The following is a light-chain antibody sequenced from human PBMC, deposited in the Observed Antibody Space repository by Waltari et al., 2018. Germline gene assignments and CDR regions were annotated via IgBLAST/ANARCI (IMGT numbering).Light chain of an antibody. CDR3: QHTYSTPFT. J-gene: IGKJ3*01. CDR1: QSISSY. Sequence: DIQMTQSPSSLSASVGDRVTITCRASQSISSYLNWYQQKPGKAPKLLIYAASSLESGGPSRVSGSRSGTEFTLTISSLQPEDVATYYCQHTYSTPFTFCPGTKVDIK. V-gene: IGKV1-39*01. CDR2: AAS.